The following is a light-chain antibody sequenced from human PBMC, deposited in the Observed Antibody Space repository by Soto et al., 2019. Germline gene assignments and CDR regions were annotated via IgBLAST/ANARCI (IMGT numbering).Light chain of an antibody. V-gene: IGKV1-39*01. CDR1: QNIDTY. CDR3: QHCYSPPWT. J-gene: IGKJ1*01. CDR2: AAS. Sequence: DIQMTQSPSSLSASVGDSVTFTCRASQNIDTYVNWYQQKPGKAPSLLIYAASSLQSGVPSRFSGSGSGTDSTLTISSLQPEDVAMYYCQHCYSPPWTFGQGTKVEIK.